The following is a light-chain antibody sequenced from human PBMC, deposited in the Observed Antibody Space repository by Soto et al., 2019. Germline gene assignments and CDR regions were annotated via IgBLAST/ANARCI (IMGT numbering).Light chain of an antibody. J-gene: IGLJ2*01. CDR1: TTDVGGYIY. Sequence: QSALTQPASVSGSPGQSITLSCTGTTTDVGGYIYVSWYQQHPGKAPKLLIYEVTTRPSGVSDRFSGSRSGNTASLTISGLQTEDEADYYCSSYTSSSRIVFGGGTKLTVL. CDR3: SSYTSSSRIV. V-gene: IGLV2-14*01. CDR2: EVT.